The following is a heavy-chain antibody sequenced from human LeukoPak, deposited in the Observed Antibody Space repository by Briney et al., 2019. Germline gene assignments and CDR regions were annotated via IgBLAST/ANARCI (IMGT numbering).Heavy chain of an antibody. CDR3: ASDLWGVGPSLVGYYFDH. Sequence: ASVKVSCKASGYTFTAYYMNWVRQAPGQGLEWMGWINPSSGGKNYAQNVQGRVTMTRDNANSTVYLQMSSLRADDTAVDYCASDLWGVGPSLVGYYFDHWGQGTRVTVSS. J-gene: IGHJ4*02. V-gene: IGHV1-2*02. CDR2: INPSSGGK. CDR1: GYTFTAYY. D-gene: IGHD1-26*01.